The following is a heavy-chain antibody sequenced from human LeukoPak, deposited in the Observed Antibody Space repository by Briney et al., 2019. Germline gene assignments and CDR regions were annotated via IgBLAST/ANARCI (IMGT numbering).Heavy chain of an antibody. CDR2: INHSGST. V-gene: IGHV4-34*01. J-gene: IGHJ5*02. Sequence: SETLSLTCAVYGGSFSGYYWSWDRQPPGRGLEWIGEINHSGSTNYNPSFKSRVAISVDTSRNQLSLKLSSVTAADTAVYYCARGPDSGSYFAWFDPWGQGTLVTVSS. CDR1: GGSFSGYY. CDR3: ARGPDSGSYFAWFDP. D-gene: IGHD3-10*01.